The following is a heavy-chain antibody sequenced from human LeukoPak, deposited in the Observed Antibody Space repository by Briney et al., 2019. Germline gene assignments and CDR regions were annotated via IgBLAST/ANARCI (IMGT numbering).Heavy chain of an antibody. CDR2: ISGSGDNT. D-gene: IGHD6-13*01. CDR3: ARAHPSIAAASTPPPIDY. CDR1: GFTFSSYA. J-gene: IGHJ4*02. V-gene: IGHV3-23*01. Sequence: GGSLRLSCAASGFTFSSYAMSWVRQAPGKGLEWVSAISGSGDNTYYADSVKGRFTISRDNSKNTLYLQMNSLRAEDTAVYYCARAHPSIAAASTPPPIDYWGQGTLVTVSS.